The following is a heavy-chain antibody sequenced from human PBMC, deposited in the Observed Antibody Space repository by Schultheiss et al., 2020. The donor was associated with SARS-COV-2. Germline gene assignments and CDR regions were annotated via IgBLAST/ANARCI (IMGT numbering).Heavy chain of an antibody. J-gene: IGHJ5*02. D-gene: IGHD2-2*01. CDR3: ARITRGTDKCSSTSCRRGWFDP. V-gene: IGHV4-34*01. CDR2: INHSGST. CDR1: GGSFSGYY. Sequence: SQTLSLTCAVYGGSFSGYYWSWIRQPPGKGLEWIGEINHSGSTNYNPSLKSRVTMSIDTSKNQFSLKLSSVTAADTAVYYCARITRGTDKCSSTSCRRGWFDPWGQGTLVTVSS.